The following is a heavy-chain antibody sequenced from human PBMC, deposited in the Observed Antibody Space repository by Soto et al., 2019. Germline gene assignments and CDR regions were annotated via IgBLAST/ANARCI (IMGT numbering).Heavy chain of an antibody. D-gene: IGHD3-22*01. J-gene: IGHJ5*02. CDR2: IYYSGST. Sequence: QVQLQESGPGLVKPSQTLSLTCTVSGGSISSGDYYWSWIRQPPGKGLEWIGYIYYSGSTYYNPSLKSRVTISVDTAQNQFSLKLSSVPAADTAVYYCASVLASSGYWFDPWGQGTLVTVSS. V-gene: IGHV4-30-4*01. CDR3: ASVLASSGYWFDP. CDR1: GGSISSGDYY.